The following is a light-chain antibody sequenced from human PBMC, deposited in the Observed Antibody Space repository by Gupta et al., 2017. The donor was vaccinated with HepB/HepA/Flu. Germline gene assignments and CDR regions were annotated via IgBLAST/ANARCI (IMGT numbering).Light chain of an antibody. Sequence: EIVLTQSPGTLSLSPGERATLSCRASQSVTSSYLVWYQQKPGQAPRLLIYGASIRAAGIPDRFSGSGSGTDFTLTISRLEPEDFAVYYCQQYGSSPPWTFGQGTKVEMK. V-gene: IGKV3-20*01. CDR2: GAS. CDR1: QSVTSSY. J-gene: IGKJ1*01. CDR3: QQYGSSPPWT.